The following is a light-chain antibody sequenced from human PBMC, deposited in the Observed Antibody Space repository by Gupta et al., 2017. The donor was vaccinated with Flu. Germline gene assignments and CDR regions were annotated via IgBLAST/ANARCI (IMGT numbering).Light chain of an antibody. CDR1: QSLVHSDGNNC. V-gene: IGKV2-24*01. CDR3: RRAKQSPYT. Sequence: DIVMTQTPLPSRVTLGHPAATSCRSSQSLVHSDGNNCLSWLQQRPGQPPRLLIYKMSKRSSGVPDRFSGSGAGTDFTLKISRVDAEDVGVYYCRRAKQSPYTFGQGTKLEIK. J-gene: IGKJ2*01. CDR2: KMS.